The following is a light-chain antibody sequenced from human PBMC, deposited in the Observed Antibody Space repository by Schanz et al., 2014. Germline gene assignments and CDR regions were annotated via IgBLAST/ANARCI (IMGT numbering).Light chain of an antibody. CDR1: SSDVGSYNR. J-gene: IGLJ3*02. CDR3: SSHTTDTTWL. CDR2: EVT. Sequence: QSALTQPPSVSGSPGQSVTISCTGTSSDVGSYNRVSWYQQPPGTAPKLILYEVTNRPSGVSNRFSGSKSGNTASLTISGLQAEDEADYYCSSHTTDTTWLFGGGTKLTVL. V-gene: IGLV2-18*02.